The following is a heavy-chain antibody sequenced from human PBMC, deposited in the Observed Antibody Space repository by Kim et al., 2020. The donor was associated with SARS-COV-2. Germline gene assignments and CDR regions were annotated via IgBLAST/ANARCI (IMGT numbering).Heavy chain of an antibody. J-gene: IGHJ4*02. V-gene: IGHV1-18*01. D-gene: IGHD1-26*01. CDR3: ARGAQWELQTVDY. Sequence: YAQKLQGRVTMTTATSTSTAYMELRSLRSDDTAVYYCARGAQWELQTVDYWGQGTLVTVSS.